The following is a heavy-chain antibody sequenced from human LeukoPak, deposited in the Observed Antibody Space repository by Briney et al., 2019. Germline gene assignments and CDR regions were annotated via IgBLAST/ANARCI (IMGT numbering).Heavy chain of an antibody. Sequence: SETLSLTCTVSGGSISSSSYYWGWIRQPPGKGLEWIGSIYYSGSTYYNPSLKSRVTISVDTSKNQFSLKLSSVTAADTAVYYCARSVLRYFDPSYYLDYWGQGTLVTVSS. J-gene: IGHJ4*02. V-gene: IGHV4-39*07. CDR1: GGSISSSSYY. CDR3: ARSVLRYFDPSYYLDY. CDR2: IYYSGST. D-gene: IGHD3-9*01.